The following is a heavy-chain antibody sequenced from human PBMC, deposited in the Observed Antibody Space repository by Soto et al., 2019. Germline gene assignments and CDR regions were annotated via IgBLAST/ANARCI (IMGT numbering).Heavy chain of an antibody. Sequence: EVQLLESGGGLVQPGGSLRLSCAASSGFTFSSYAMSWVRQAPGKGLEWVSTISGSGGSTYYADSVKGRFTISRDNAENTLYLQMNSLRVGDTAVYYCASREGTTEVIWGQGTLVTVSS. D-gene: IGHD4-17*01. CDR2: ISGSGGST. CDR3: ASREGTTEVI. V-gene: IGHV3-23*01. CDR1: SGFTFSSYA. J-gene: IGHJ4*02.